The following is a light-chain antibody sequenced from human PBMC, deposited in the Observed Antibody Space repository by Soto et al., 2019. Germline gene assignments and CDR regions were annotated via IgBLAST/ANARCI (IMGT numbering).Light chain of an antibody. Sequence: QPVLTQSPSASASLGASVKLTCTLSSGHSSYAIAWHQQQPEKGPRYLMKLNSDGSHTKGDGIPDRFSGSSSGAERHLTISSLQSEDEADYYCQTWATGIQVVFGGGTKVTVL. CDR2: LNSDGSH. V-gene: IGLV4-69*01. CDR3: QTWATGIQVV. J-gene: IGLJ2*01. CDR1: SGHSSYA.